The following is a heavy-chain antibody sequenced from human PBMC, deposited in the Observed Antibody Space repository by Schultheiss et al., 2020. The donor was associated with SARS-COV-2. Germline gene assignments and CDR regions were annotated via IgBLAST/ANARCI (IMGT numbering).Heavy chain of an antibody. CDR1: GFSLSTSGMC. J-gene: IGHJ3*02. CDR3: ARGPRGYTIFGGGAFDI. CDR2: IYYSGST. V-gene: IGHV4-61*08. Sequence: SGPTLVKPTQTLTLTCTFSGFSLSTSGMCVSWIRQPPGKGLEWIGYIYYSGSTNYNPSLKSRVTISVDTSKNQFSLKLSSVTAADTAVYYCARGPRGYTIFGGGAFDIWGQGTMVTVSS. D-gene: IGHD3-3*01.